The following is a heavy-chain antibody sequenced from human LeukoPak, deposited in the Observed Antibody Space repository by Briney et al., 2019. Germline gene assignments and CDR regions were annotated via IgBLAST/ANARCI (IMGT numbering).Heavy chain of an antibody. CDR2: INPSGGST. D-gene: IGHD3-10*01. Sequence: ASVKVSCKASGCTFTSYYMHWVRQAPGQGLEWMGIINPSGGSTSYAQKFQGRVTMTRDTSTSTVYMELSSLRSEDTAVYYCARAPKSGSGSLEGSWFDPWGQGTLVTVFS. V-gene: IGHV1-46*01. CDR3: ARAPKSGSGSLEGSWFDP. CDR1: GCTFTSYY. J-gene: IGHJ5*02.